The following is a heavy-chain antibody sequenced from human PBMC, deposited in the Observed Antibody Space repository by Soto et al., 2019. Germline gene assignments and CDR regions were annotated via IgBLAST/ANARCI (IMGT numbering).Heavy chain of an antibody. Sequence: PSETLSLTCTVSGGSISGGGYYWSWIRQHPGKGVEWIGYIYYSGSTYYNPSLKSRVTISVDTSKNQFSLKLSSVTAADTAVYYCARVGVXYYYDSSGYLVSGAFDIWGQGTMVTVSS. J-gene: IGHJ3*02. CDR3: ARVGVXYYYDSSGYLVSGAFDI. D-gene: IGHD3-22*01. V-gene: IGHV4-31*03. CDR1: GGSISGGGYY. CDR2: IYYSGST.